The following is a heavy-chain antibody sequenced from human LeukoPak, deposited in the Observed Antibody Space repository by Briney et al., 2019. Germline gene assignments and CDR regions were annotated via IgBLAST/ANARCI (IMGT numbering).Heavy chain of an antibody. D-gene: IGHD2-2*01. V-gene: IGHV3-21*04. CDR3: SEGWPGHCSSVSDWYYYYYYVVG. CDR1: GFTFSSYS. J-gene: IGHJ6*03. CDR2: ISGSSSYI. Sequence: GGSLRLSCAASGFTFSSYSMNWVRQAPGKGLEWVSFISGSSSYIYYADSVKGRFTISRHNAKNTLYLQMNSLRAEDTAVYYCSEGWPGHCSSVSDWYYYYYYVVGLGEGATVTDS.